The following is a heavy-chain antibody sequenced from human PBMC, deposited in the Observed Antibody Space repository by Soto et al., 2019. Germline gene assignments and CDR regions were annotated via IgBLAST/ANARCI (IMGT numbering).Heavy chain of an antibody. J-gene: IGHJ1*01. CDR3: AKGAQASAVLEN. D-gene: IGHD1-26*01. CDR1: GFTFSLYG. V-gene: IGHV3-30*18. Sequence: QVQLLESGGGVVQPGRSLKLSCTTSGFTFSLYGMHWVRQAPGKGLEWLAVISFDGKNRYYADSVKGRFTISRDNSKNMLSQHMGVLRADDTAVYFGAKGAQASAVLENWGEGALFTV. CDR2: ISFDGKNR.